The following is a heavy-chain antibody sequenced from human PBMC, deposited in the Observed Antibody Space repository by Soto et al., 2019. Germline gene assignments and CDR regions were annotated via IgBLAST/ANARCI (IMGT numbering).Heavy chain of an antibody. J-gene: IGHJ4*02. CDR2: IYHTGST. Sequence: PSETLSLTCTVSGGSISNYFWSWIRQPPGKGLEWIGYIYHTGSTNYNPSLKSRVTISVDTSKNQFSLKLSSVTAADTAVYYCARGLRSSTSWQIDYWGQGTLVTVSS. V-gene: IGHV4-59*12. D-gene: IGHD2-2*01. CDR3: ARGLRSSTSWQIDY. CDR1: GGSISNYF.